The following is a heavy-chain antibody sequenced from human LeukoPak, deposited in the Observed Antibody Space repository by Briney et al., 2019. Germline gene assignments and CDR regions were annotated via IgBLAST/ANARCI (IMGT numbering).Heavy chain of an antibody. CDR1: GGSFSGYY. Sequence: SETLSLTCAVSGGSFSGYYWSWIRQSPGKGLEWIGEINHSGSTNYNPSLKSRVTMSVDTSKNQFSLNLSSVTAADSAMYYCARETGISAPRFYYYYTDVWGKGTTVTVSS. CDR3: ARETGISAPRFYYYYTDV. D-gene: IGHD1-1*01. J-gene: IGHJ6*03. V-gene: IGHV4-34*01. CDR2: INHSGST.